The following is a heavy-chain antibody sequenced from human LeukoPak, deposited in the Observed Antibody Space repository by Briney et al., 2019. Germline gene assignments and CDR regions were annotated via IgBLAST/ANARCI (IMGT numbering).Heavy chain of an antibody. CDR2: INPNSGST. CDR3: ARGYSSSQNDY. CDR1: GYTFTGYY. V-gene: IGHV1-2*05. J-gene: IGHJ4*02. D-gene: IGHD6-6*01. Sequence: ASVKVSCKASGYTFTGYYMHWVRQAPGQGLEWMGRINPNSGSTNYAQKFQGRVTMTRDTSISTAYMELSRLRSDDTGVYYCARGYSSSQNDYWGQGTLVTVSS.